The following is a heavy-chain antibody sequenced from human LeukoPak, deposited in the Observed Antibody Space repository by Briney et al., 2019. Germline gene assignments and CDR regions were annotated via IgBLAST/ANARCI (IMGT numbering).Heavy chain of an antibody. D-gene: IGHD5-12*01. J-gene: IGHJ4*02. CDR2: ISGSGGST. Sequence: GGPLRLSCAASGFTFSSYAMNWVRQAAGKGLEWVSAISGSGGSTYYADSVKGRFTISRDNSKNTLYLQMNSLRAEDTAVYYCAKELRTWLQPPFDYWGQGTLVTVSS. CDR1: GFTFSSYA. V-gene: IGHV3-23*01. CDR3: AKELRTWLQPPFDY.